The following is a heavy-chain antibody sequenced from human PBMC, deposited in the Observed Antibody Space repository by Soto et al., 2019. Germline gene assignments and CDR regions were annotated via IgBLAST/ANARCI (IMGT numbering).Heavy chain of an antibody. Sequence: QVQLVQSGDEVRKPGSSVKVSCKASGYIFVNYGIAWVRQAPGQGLEWMGWISPYSGNTHYPSKVQGRLTMTTDTSTSTAYMDLGSLTSDDTAVYYCAMVDNYVPPTPQDVWGQGTTVTVSS. D-gene: IGHD3-16*01. CDR2: ISPYSGNT. V-gene: IGHV1-18*01. CDR1: GYIFVNYG. J-gene: IGHJ6*02. CDR3: AMVDNYVPPTPQDV.